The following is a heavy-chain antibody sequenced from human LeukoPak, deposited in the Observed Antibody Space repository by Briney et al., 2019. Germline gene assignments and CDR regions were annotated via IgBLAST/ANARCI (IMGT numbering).Heavy chain of an antibody. V-gene: IGHV4-38-2*02. J-gene: IGHJ4*02. CDR3: ARGGSLFLGATMKNFDY. CDR2: IYHSGST. CDR1: GYSISSGYY. Sequence: PSETLSLTCTVSGYSISSGYYWGWIRQPPGKGLEWIGSIYHSGSTYYNPSLKSRVTISVDTSKNQFSLKLSSVTAADTAVYYCARGGSLFLGATMKNFDYWGQGTLVTVSS. D-gene: IGHD3-22*01.